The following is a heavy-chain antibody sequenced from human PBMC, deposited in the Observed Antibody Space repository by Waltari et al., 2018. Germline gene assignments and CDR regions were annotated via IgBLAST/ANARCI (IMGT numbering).Heavy chain of an antibody. J-gene: IGHJ4*02. CDR2: IYHSGST. CDR3: ARTNTNYDYVWGSYRPPHFDY. V-gene: IGHV4-31*03. CDR1: GGSISSGGYY. D-gene: IGHD3-16*02. Sequence: QVQLQESGPGLVKPSQTLSLTCTVSGGSISSGGYYWSWLRQHPGKGLGWIGYIYHSGSTYYNPSLKSRVTISVDRSKNQFSLKLSSVTAADTAVYYCARTNTNYDYVWGSYRPPHFDYWGQGTLVTVSS.